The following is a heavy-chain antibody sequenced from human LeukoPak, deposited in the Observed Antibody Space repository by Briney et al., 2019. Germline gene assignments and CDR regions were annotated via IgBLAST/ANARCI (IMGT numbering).Heavy chain of an antibody. Sequence: PSETLSLTCAVYGGSFSGYYWSWIRQSPGKGLEWIGEINHSGSTNYNPSLKSRVTISVDTSKNQFSLKLSSVTAADTAVYYCARGKARYYFDYWGQGTLVTVSS. CDR1: GGSFSGYY. CDR3: ARGKARYYFDY. V-gene: IGHV4-34*01. D-gene: IGHD4-17*01. CDR2: INHSGST. J-gene: IGHJ4*02.